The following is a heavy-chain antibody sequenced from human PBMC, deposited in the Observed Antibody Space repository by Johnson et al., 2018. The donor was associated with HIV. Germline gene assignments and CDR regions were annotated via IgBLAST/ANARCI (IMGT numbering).Heavy chain of an antibody. D-gene: IGHD5-12*01. Sequence: VQLVESGGGLVQPGRSLRLSCAASGFNFDDYAMHWVRQGPGKGREWVGGISWNSGSIGYADSVKGRFTISRDKSKDTLYLQMSSLRAEDTAVYYCAKGRGYDYDALDFWGQGTMVTVSS. CDR1: GFNFDDYA. V-gene: IGHV3-9*01. J-gene: IGHJ3*01. CDR2: ISWNSGSI. CDR3: AKGRGYDYDALDF.